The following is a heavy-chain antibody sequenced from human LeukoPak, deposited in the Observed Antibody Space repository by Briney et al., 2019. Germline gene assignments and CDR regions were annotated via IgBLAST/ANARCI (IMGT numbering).Heavy chain of an antibody. V-gene: IGHV3-11*01. Sequence: GGSLRLSCAASGFTFSDYYMSWIRQAPGKGLEWVSYISSSGSTIYYADSVKGRFTLSRDNAKNSLYLQMNSLRAEDTAVYYCARVELDKAFWSGYSDHPSYGMDVWGQGTTVTVSS. CDR2: ISSSGSTI. CDR1: GFTFSDYY. D-gene: IGHD3-3*01. J-gene: IGHJ6*02. CDR3: ARVELDKAFWSGYSDHPSYGMDV.